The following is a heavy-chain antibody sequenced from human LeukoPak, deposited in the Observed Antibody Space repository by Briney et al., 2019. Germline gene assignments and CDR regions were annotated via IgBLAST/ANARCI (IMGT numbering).Heavy chain of an antibody. Sequence: PSETLSLTCTVSGASINRSSYSWAWIRQPPGKGLEWIGSMSHSESPYYNPSLRSRVTISVDTSRNQLSLRLTSVTAADRAVYYCARQPPYSSTFDIWGQGTMATVSS. CDR3: ARQPPYSSTFDI. V-gene: IGHV4-39*01. J-gene: IGHJ3*02. D-gene: IGHD2-21*01. CDR1: GASINRSSYS. CDR2: MSHSESP.